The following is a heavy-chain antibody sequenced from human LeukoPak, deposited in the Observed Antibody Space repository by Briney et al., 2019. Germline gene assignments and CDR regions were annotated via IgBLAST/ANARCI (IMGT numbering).Heavy chain of an antibody. CDR2: INAGDGNI. D-gene: IGHD1-26*01. CDR3: ARWAPDYYFDY. CDR1: GYTFTNYA. V-gene: IGHV1-3*03. J-gene: IGHJ4*02. Sequence: ASVKVSCKASGYTFTNYALHWVRQAPGQRLEWMGWINAGDGNIKYSQDFQGRVTITRDTSASTAYMDLSSLRSEDVAVYYCARWAPDYYFDYWGQGTLVTVSS.